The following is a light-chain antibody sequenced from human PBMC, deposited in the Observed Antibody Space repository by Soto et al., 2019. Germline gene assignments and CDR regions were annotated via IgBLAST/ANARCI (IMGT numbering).Light chain of an antibody. J-gene: IGKJ1*01. V-gene: IGKV1-5*03. CDR2: KAS. Sequence: DIQMTQSPSTLSASVGDRVTITCRASQSISSWLAWYQQKPGKAPKLLIYKASSLESGVQSRFSGSGSGTEFTLTISSLQPDDFATYYCKQYNSYPWTVGQGTKVDIK. CDR1: QSISSW. CDR3: KQYNSYPWT.